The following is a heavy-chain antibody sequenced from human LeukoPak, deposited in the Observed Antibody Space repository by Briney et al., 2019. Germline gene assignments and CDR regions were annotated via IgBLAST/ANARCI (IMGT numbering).Heavy chain of an antibody. CDR2: ISGSGGST. Sequence: GGSLRLSCAASGFTFSSYAMSWVRQAPGKGLEWVSAISGSGGSTYYADSVKGRFTISRDNSKNTLYLQMNSLGAEDTAVYYCAKDLIIWFGELLLYLDYWGQGTLVTVSS. V-gene: IGHV3-23*01. CDR1: GFTFSSYA. D-gene: IGHD3-10*01. J-gene: IGHJ4*02. CDR3: AKDLIIWFGELLLYLDY.